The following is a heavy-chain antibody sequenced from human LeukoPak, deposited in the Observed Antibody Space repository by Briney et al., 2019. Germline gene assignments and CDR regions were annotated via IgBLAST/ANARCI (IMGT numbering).Heavy chain of an antibody. CDR1: GFTFDDYA. CDR3: AKDEDSSSWIDY. CDR2: ISWNSDSI. V-gene: IGHV3-9*01. D-gene: IGHD6-13*01. Sequence: PGRSLRLSCAASGFTFDDYAMHWVRQAPGKGLEWVSGISWNSDSIGYADSVKGRFTISRDNGKNSLYLQMNSLRAEDTAFYYCAKDEDSSSWIDYWGQGTLVTVSS. J-gene: IGHJ4*02.